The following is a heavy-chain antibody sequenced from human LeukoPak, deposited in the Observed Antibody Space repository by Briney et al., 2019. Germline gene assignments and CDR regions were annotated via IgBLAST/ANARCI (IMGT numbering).Heavy chain of an antibody. V-gene: IGHV3-48*02. CDR1: GFTFSSYS. J-gene: IGHJ4*02. CDR2: ISGTSTTI. Sequence: TGGSLRLSCAASGFTFSSYSMNWVRQAPGKGLEWVSYISGTSTTIYYADSVKGRFTISRDNAKNSLYLQMNSLRDEDTAVYYCARLEYYYVSGNYYKLFDYWGQGTLVTVCS. D-gene: IGHD3-10*01. CDR3: ARLEYYYVSGNYYKLFDY.